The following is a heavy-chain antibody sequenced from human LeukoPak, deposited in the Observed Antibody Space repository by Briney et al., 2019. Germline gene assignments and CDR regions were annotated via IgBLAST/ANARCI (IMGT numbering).Heavy chain of an antibody. V-gene: IGHV4-34*01. CDR2: INHSGST. D-gene: IGHD5-24*01. CDR1: GGSFSGYY. Sequence: SETLSLTCAVYGGSFSGYYWSWIRQPPGKGLEWIGEINHSGSTNYNPSLKSRVTISVDTSKNQFSLKLSSVTAADTAVYYCARIRGRDGYIDYWGQGTLVTVSS. CDR3: ARIRGRDGYIDY. J-gene: IGHJ4*02.